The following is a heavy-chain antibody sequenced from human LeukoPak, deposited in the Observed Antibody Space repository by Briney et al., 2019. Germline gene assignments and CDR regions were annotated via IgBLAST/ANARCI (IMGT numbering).Heavy chain of an antibody. CDR3: ARHYGSGTYPLDY. CDR2: IYSSGRT. CDR1: GGSISNYY. Sequence: SETLSLTCTVSGGSISNYYWSWIRQSPGKGLEWIAHIYSSGRTSYNPSLKSRVTMSVDTSKNQFSPKLNSVTAADTAVYYCARHYGSGTYPLDYWGQGTLVTVSS. V-gene: IGHV4-59*08. J-gene: IGHJ4*02. D-gene: IGHD3-10*01.